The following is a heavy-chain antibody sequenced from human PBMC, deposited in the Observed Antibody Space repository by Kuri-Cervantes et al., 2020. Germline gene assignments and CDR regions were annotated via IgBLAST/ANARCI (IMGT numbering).Heavy chain of an antibody. J-gene: IGHJ4*02. V-gene: IGHV1-2*02. D-gene: IGHD6-13*01. CDR2: INPNSGGA. CDR1: GYTFTGYY. CDR3: ARPKKGQQGVLRFDY. Sequence: ASVKVSCKASGYTFTGYYMHWVRQAPGQGLEWRGWINPNSGGANYAQKFQGRVTMTRDTSISTAYMELSRLRSDDTAVYYCARPKKGQQGVLRFDYWGQGTRVTGYS.